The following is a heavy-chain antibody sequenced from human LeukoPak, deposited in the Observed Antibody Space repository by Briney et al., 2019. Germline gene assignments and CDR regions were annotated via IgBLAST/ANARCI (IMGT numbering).Heavy chain of an antibody. CDR1: GGSFSGYY. Sequence: SETLSLTCAVYGGSFSGYYWSWIRQPPGKGLEWIGEINHSGSTNYNPSLKSRVTISVDTSKNQFSPKLSSVTAADTAVYYCARGRRRSLDVWGQGTTVTVSS. CDR3: ARGRRRSLDV. J-gene: IGHJ6*02. V-gene: IGHV4-34*01. D-gene: IGHD3-3*01. CDR2: INHSGST.